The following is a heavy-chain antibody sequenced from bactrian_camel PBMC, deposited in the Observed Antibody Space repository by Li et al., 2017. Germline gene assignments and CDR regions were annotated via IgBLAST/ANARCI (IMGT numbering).Heavy chain of an antibody. CDR1: GFTFRTTD. D-gene: IGHD3*01. CDR2: ILSRVDDTT. CDR3: TYDGWVERDGRCDS. V-gene: IGHV3S10*01. Sequence: LVESGGGLVQPGGSLRLSCAASGFTFRTTDMSWVRQAPGKGLEWISGILSRVDDTTTYAESVKGRFTISQDNAKNTVYLQMNDLKPEDTAVYYCTYDGWVERDGRCDSGEQGTQVTVS. J-gene: IGHJ4*01.